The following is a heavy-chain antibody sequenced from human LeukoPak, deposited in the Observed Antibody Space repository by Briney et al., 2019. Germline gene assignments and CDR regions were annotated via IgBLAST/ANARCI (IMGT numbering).Heavy chain of an antibody. CDR1: GGSISSGSYY. J-gene: IGHJ6*03. Sequence: SETLSLTCTVSGGSISSGSYYWSWIRQPAGKGLEWIGRIYTSGSTNYNPSLKSRVTISVDTSKNQFSLKLSSVTAADTAVYYCASSTIVGATYYHYYYMDVWGKGTTVTISS. CDR3: ASSTIVGATYYHYYYMDV. V-gene: IGHV4-61*02. CDR2: IYTSGST. D-gene: IGHD1-26*01.